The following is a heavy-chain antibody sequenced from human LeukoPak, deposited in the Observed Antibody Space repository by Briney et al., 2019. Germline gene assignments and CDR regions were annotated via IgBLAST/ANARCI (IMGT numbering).Heavy chain of an antibody. J-gene: IGHJ6*02. CDR2: TRNKANSYTI. V-gene: IGHV3-72*01. Sequence: GGSLRLSCAASGFTLSDPYMDWVRQAPGKGLEWVGRTRNKANSYTIEYAASVRGRFTISRDDSKNSLYLQMNSLNTEDTAVYYCARVRSWSRYGMDVWGQGTTVTVSS. CDR3: ARVRSWSRYGMDV. D-gene: IGHD1-26*01. CDR1: GFTLSDPY.